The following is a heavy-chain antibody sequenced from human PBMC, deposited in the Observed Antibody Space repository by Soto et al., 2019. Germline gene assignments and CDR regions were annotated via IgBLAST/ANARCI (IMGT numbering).Heavy chain of an antibody. J-gene: IGHJ5*02. V-gene: IGHV5-10-1*01. CDR1: GYAFTTYW. D-gene: IGHD3-16*01. CDR2: IDPSDSYT. CDR3: ATHGGERQHLGWFDP. Sequence: PGESLKISCKTSGYAFTTYWITWVRQLPGRGLEWMGRIDPSDSYTNYSPSFDGRVTISVDKATSTAFLQWASVQASDTAMYYCATHGGERQHLGWFDPWGQGTLVTVSS.